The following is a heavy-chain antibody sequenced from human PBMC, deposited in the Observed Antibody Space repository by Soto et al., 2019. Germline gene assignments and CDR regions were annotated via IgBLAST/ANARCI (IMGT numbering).Heavy chain of an antibody. CDR3: ARGGFYTPGFDS. D-gene: IGHD3-3*01. CDR1: GGSISSYY. Sequence: PSETLSLTCTVSGGSISSYYWSWIRQPPGEGLEWVGEINGGGSTNYNPSLKSRVSISLDKSKSHFSLKLNSVIAADTAVYYCARGGFYTPGFDSWGPGTLVTVSS. V-gene: IGHV4-59*12. J-gene: IGHJ4*02. CDR2: INGGGST.